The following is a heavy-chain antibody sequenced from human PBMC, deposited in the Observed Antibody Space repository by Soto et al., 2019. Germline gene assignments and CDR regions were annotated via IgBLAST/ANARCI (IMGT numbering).Heavy chain of an antibody. CDR1: GYTFTTYG. CDR3: ARDHLAARPGWFDS. CDR2: ISAYNGDT. Sequence: GASVKVSCKASGYTFTTYGISWVRQAPGQGLEWMGWISAYNGDTNYAQNLQGRVTMTTDTSTSTAYMELRSLRSDDTAIYYCARDHLAARPGWFDSWGQGTLVTVSS. J-gene: IGHJ5*01. D-gene: IGHD6-6*01. V-gene: IGHV1-18*01.